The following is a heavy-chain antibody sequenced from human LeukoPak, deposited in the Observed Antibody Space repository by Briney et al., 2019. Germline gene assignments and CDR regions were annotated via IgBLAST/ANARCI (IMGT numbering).Heavy chain of an antibody. CDR2: IYYSGST. Sequence: SETLSLTCTVSGGSISSYYWSWIRQPPGKGLEWIGYIYYSGSTNYNPSLKSRVTISVDTSKNQFSLKLSSVTAADTAVYYCAGLYCSSTSCYMSYFDYWGQGTLVTVSS. CDR3: AGLYCSSTSCYMSYFDY. V-gene: IGHV4-59*08. D-gene: IGHD2-2*02. J-gene: IGHJ4*02. CDR1: GGSISSYY.